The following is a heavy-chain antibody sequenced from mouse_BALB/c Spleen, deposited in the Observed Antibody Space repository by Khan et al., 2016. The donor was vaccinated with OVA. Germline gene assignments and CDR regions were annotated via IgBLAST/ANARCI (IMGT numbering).Heavy chain of an antibody. CDR2: ISSDSNII. CDR3: ARTGYYYFDY. V-gene: IGHV5-17*02. Sequence: EVELVASGGGLVQPGGSRKLSCAASGFTFSGFGMHWVRQAPEKGLEWVAFISSDSNIIYYADTVKGRFTISRDNPKNTLFLQMTSLRSEDTAMYFCARTGYYYFDYWGQGTTLTVSS. J-gene: IGHJ2*01. D-gene: IGHD2-3*01. CDR1: GFTFSGFG.